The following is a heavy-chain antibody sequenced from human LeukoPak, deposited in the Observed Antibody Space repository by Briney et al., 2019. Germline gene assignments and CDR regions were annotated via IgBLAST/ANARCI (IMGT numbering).Heavy chain of an antibody. J-gene: IGHJ4*02. Sequence: SETLSLTCTVSGGSISSSYWCWIRQPPGKGLEWIGYISYSGSTNCNPSLRSRVTISVDTSKNQFSLKLTSVTAADTAVYYCARGRSGGLVTLDYWGQGTLVTVSS. D-gene: IGHD2-21*02. CDR3: ARGRSGGLVTLDY. CDR1: GGSISSSY. V-gene: IGHV4-59*01. CDR2: ISYSGST.